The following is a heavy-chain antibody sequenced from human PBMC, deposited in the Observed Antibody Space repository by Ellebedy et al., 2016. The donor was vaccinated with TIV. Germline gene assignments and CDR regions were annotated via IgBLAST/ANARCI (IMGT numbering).Heavy chain of an antibody. CDR2: IGGSGHST. Sequence: GESLKISCAASGFTFSRFAMSWVRQAPGKGLEWVSGIGGSGHSTYYADSVKGRLTVSRDNSKNTLYVQMNSLRAEDTAVYYCTIGPSYFDYWGQGTLVTVSS. J-gene: IGHJ4*02. CDR3: TIGPSYFDY. V-gene: IGHV3-23*01. CDR1: GFTFSRFA.